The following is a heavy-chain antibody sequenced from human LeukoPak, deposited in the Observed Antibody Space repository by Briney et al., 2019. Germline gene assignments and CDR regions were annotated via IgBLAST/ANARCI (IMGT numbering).Heavy chain of an antibody. J-gene: IGHJ6*04. CDR3: ARGGPRPQYQLPF. D-gene: IGHD2-2*01. V-gene: IGHV1-2*02. Sequence: GASVKVSCKTSGYSFIGYYLYWERRAPGQGLECMGWIHPNSGGTNYAQKFQGRVTMTRDTSISTAYMELSRLTSDDTAVYYRARGGPRPQYQLPFWGKGTTVTVSS. CDR1: GYSFIGYY. CDR2: IHPNSGGT.